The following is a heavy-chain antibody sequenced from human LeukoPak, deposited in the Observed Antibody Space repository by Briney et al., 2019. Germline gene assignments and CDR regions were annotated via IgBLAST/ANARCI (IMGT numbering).Heavy chain of an antibody. D-gene: IGHD6-19*01. CDR2: IYYSGST. V-gene: IGHV4-59*01. J-gene: IGHJ4*02. CDR3: ARDSGWYERLFDY. CDR1: GGSISSYY. Sequence: SETLSLTCTVSGGSISSYYWSWIRQPPGKGLEWIGYIYYSGSTNYNPSLKSRVTISVDTSKNQFSLKLSSVTAADTAVYYCARDSGWYERLFDYWGQGTLVTVSS.